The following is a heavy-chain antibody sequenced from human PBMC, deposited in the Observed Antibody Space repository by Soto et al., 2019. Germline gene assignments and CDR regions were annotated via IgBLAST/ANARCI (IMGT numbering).Heavy chain of an antibody. CDR1: GYTFTGYY. CDR2: INPNSGGT. CDR3: ARQQNAFDI. Sequence: ASVKVSCKASGYTFTGYYMHWVRQAPGQGLEWMGWINPNSGGTNYAQKSQGWVTMTRDTSISTACMELIRLRSDDTAVYYCARQQNAFDIWGQGTMVTVSS. J-gene: IGHJ3*02. D-gene: IGHD6-13*01. V-gene: IGHV1-2*04.